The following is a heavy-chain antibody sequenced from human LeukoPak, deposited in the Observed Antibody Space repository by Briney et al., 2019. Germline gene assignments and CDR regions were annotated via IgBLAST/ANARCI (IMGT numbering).Heavy chain of an antibody. CDR3: AKDRFWGYSGYDESGADY. V-gene: IGHV3-23*01. J-gene: IGHJ4*02. Sequence: PGGSLRLSCAASGFTFSSYAMRWVRQAPGKGLEWVSAISGSGGSTYYADSVKGRFTISRDNSKNTLYLQMNSLRAEDTAVYYCAKDRFWGYSGYDESGADYWGQGTLVTVSS. CDR2: ISGSGGST. D-gene: IGHD5-12*01. CDR1: GFTFSSYA.